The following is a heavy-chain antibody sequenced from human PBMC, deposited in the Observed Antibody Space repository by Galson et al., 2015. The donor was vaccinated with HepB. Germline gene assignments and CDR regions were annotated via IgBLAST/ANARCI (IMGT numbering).Heavy chain of an antibody. CDR1: GYTFNTYG. CDR3: ARGAKRFFDWSLTGSYFDY. Sequence: SVKVSCKASGYTFNTYGITYVRQAPGQGLEWMGRINPNSGGTYYAQNFQGRVAMSRDTSINTAYMELRGLRSDDTAIYYCARGAKRFFDWSLTGSYFDYWGQGTLVTVSS. D-gene: IGHD3-9*01. J-gene: IGHJ4*02. CDR2: INPNSGGT. V-gene: IGHV1-2*06.